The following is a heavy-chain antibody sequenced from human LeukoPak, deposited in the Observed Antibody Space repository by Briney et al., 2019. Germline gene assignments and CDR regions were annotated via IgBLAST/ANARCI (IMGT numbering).Heavy chain of an antibody. CDR1: GDSISSYY. Sequence: SETLSLTCTVSGDSISSYYWSWIRQPPGKGQEWIGHIYNSDSTKYNPSLKSQVTISVDTSKNQFSLKLGSVTAADTAMYYCARQGNYDRSLSWFDPWGQGTLVTVSS. CDR2: IYNSDST. J-gene: IGHJ5*02. CDR3: ARQGNYDRSLSWFDP. D-gene: IGHD3-22*01. V-gene: IGHV4-59*08.